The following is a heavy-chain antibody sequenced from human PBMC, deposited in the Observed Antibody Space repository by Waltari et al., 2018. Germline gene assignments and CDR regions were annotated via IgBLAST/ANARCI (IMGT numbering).Heavy chain of an antibody. CDR2: IYYSGST. Sequence: QVQLQESGPGLVKPSETLSLTCTVSGGSISSYYWSWIRPPPGKGLEWIGYIYYSGSTNYNPSLKSRVTISVDTSKNQFSLKLSSVTAADTAVYYCARSPADCGGDCYSAHFDYWGQGTLVTVSS. D-gene: IGHD2-21*01. V-gene: IGHV4-59*01. CDR1: GGSISSYY. J-gene: IGHJ4*02. CDR3: ARSPADCGGDCYSAHFDY.